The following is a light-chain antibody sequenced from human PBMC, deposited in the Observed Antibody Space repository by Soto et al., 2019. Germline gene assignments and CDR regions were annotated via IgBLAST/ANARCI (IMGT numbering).Light chain of an antibody. CDR1: QNINNN. V-gene: IGKV3-15*01. CDR2: GAS. Sequence: EIVMTQSPATLSVSPGERVTLSCRASQNINNNLAWYQQKPGQAPRLLIYGASTRATGTPTRFSGSGSGREFTLTISSLQSEDFAVYYCQQYNNWITFGQGTRLEIK. CDR3: QQYNNWIT. J-gene: IGKJ5*01.